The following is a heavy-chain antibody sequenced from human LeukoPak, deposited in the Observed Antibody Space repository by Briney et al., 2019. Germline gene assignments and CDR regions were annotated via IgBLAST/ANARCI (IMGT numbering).Heavy chain of an antibody. J-gene: IGHJ4*02. D-gene: IGHD6-19*01. Sequence: ASVKVSCKASGGTFSSYAISWVRQAPGQGLEWMGGIIPIFGTANYAQKFQGRVTITTDESTSTAYMELSSLRSEDTAVYYCAIISGYSSGWSEAYYFDCWGQGTLVTVSS. V-gene: IGHV1-69*05. CDR2: IIPIFGTA. CDR1: GGTFSSYA. CDR3: AIISGYSSGWSEAYYFDC.